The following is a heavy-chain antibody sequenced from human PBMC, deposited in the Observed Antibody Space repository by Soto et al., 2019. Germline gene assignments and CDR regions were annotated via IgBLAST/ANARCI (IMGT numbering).Heavy chain of an antibody. J-gene: IGHJ6*02. CDR3: GRDEVRNGMDV. CDR1: GFTFTSYW. CDR2: IKGDGSEK. V-gene: IGHV3-7*01. Sequence: PGGSLRLSCVASGFTFTSYWMSWVRQAPGKGLEWVANIKGDGSEKKYVDSVKGRFTISRDNAHNSVSLQMNSLRAEDTALYYCGRDEVRNGMDVWGQGTTVTVSS.